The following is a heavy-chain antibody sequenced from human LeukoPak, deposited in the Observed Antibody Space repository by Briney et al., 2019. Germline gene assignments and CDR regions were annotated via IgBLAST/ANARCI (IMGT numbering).Heavy chain of an antibody. Sequence: SETLSLTCTVSGGSIGSYYWSWIRQPPGKGLEWIGYIYYSGSTNYNPSLKSRVTISVDTSKDQFSLKLSSVTAADTAVYYCARQPYYYDSSGYYVYYFDYWGQGTLVTVSS. CDR3: ARQPYYYDSSGYYVYYFDY. D-gene: IGHD3-22*01. CDR1: GGSIGSYY. CDR2: IYYSGST. J-gene: IGHJ4*02. V-gene: IGHV4-59*08.